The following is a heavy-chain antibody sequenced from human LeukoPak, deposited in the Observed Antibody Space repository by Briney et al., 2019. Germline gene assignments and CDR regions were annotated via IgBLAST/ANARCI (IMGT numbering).Heavy chain of an antibody. CDR1: GFTFSSYW. J-gene: IGHJ4*02. CDR2: IKQDGSEK. Sequence: PGGSLRLSCAASGFTFSSYWMSWVRQAPGKGLEGVANIKQDGSEKYYVDSVKGRFTISRDNAKNSLYLQMNSLRAEDTAVYYCARDFSAYRFGEFDYWGQGTLVTVSS. CDR3: ARDFSAYRFGEFDY. D-gene: IGHD3-10*01. V-gene: IGHV3-7*01.